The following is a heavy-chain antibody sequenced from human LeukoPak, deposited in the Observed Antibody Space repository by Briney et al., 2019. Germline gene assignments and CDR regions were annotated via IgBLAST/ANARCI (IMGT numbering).Heavy chain of an antibody. Sequence: GGSLRLSCAASGFIFDDYGMSWVRQAPGKGLEWVSGINWNGSITGYADSVKDRFTISRDNAKNSLYLQMNSLRVEDTAVYYCVKGRGQGFDYWGQGTLVTVSS. CDR2: INWNGSIT. V-gene: IGHV3-20*04. J-gene: IGHJ4*02. CDR3: VKGRGQGFDY. D-gene: IGHD3-10*01. CDR1: GFIFDDYG.